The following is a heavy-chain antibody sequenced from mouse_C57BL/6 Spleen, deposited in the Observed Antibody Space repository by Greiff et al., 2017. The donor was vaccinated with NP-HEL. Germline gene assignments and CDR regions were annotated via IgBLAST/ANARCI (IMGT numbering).Heavy chain of an antibody. V-gene: IGHV2-3*01. CDR1: GFSLTSYG. CDR3: AKGGIVAPPYGMDY. J-gene: IGHJ4*01. Sequence: VQRVESGPGLVAPSQSLSITCTVSGFSLTSYGVSWVRQPPGKGLEWLGVIWGDGSTNYHSALISRLSISKDNSKSQVFLKLNSLQPDDTATYYCAKGGIVAPPYGMDYWGQGTSVTVSS. CDR2: IWGDGST. D-gene: IGHD1-1*01.